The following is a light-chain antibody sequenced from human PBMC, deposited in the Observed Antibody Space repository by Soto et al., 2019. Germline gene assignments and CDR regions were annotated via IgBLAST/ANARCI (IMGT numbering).Light chain of an antibody. Sequence: EIVLTQSPGTLSLSPGERATLSCRASQSVSSGYLAWYQQKPGQAPRLLIYGASSRATGIPDRFSGSGSGTDFTLTISKLDPEDFAVYYCQQYGRSPAFGGGTKVEIK. J-gene: IGKJ4*01. CDR1: QSVSSGY. CDR3: QQYGRSPA. CDR2: GAS. V-gene: IGKV3-20*01.